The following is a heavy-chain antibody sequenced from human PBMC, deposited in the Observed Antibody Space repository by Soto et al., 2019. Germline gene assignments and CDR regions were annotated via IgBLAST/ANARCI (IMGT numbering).Heavy chain of an antibody. CDR1: GYTFTSYG. V-gene: IGHV1-18*01. D-gene: IGHD3-22*01. Sequence: PSVKVSCKVSGYTFTSYGISWVRQAPGQGLEWMGWISTYNGNTNYAQKLQGRVTMTTDTSTSTAYMELRSLRSDDTAVYYCARDSYYYDSSGYYEPDYWGQGTLVTVS. J-gene: IGHJ4*02. CDR3: ARDSYYYDSSGYYEPDY. CDR2: ISTYNGNT.